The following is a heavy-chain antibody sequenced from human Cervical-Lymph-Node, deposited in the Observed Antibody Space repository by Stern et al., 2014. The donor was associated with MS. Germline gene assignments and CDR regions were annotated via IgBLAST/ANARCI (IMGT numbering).Heavy chain of an antibody. CDR2: ISAYNGNT. CDR1: GYTFTSLG. D-gene: IGHD5-24*01. V-gene: IGHV1-18*01. CDR3: ASGSLEGFDP. J-gene: IGHJ5*02. Sequence: QLVQSGAEVKKPGASVKVSCKASGYTFTSLGISWVRPAPGQGLEWLGWISAYNGNTSYAQRLQGRVTLTTDTSTSTAYIELRSLTSDDTAVYYCASGSLEGFDPWGQGTRVTVSS.